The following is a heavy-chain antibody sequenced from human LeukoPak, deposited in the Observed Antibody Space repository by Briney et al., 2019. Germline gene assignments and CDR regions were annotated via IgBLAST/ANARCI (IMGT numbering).Heavy chain of an antibody. J-gene: IGHJ2*01. Sequence: SETLSLTCTVSGGSISSYYWSWIRQPAGKGLEWIGRIYTSGSNNQNPSLKSRVTMSVDTSKNQFSLKLSSVTAADTAVYYCARDRPHYDSSGYTYWYFDLWGRGTLVTVSS. CDR3: ARDRPHYDSSGYTYWYFDL. CDR1: GGSISSYY. CDR2: IYTSGSN. V-gene: IGHV4-4*07. D-gene: IGHD3-22*01.